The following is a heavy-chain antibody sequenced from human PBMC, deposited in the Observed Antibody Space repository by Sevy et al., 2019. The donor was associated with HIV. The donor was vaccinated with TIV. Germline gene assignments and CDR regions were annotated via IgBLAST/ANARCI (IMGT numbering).Heavy chain of an antibody. CDR3: AREEYYYGSGSYRPPGYYYYMDV. CDR1: GFTFSSYE. J-gene: IGHJ6*03. CDR2: ISSSGSTI. D-gene: IGHD3-10*01. V-gene: IGHV3-48*03. Sequence: GGSLRLSCAASGFTFSSYEMNWVRQAPGKGLEWVSYISSSGSTIYYADSLKGRFTISRDNAKNSLFLQMNSLRAEDTAVHYCAREEYYYGSGSYRPPGYYYYMDVWGKGTTVTVSS.